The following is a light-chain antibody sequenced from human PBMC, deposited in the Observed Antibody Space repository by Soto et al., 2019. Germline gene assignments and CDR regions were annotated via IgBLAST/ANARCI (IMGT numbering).Light chain of an antibody. CDR3: QQYNSYARR. Sequence: IQVTQSRSTLSASVGDRVTITCRASQSISSWLAWYQQKPGKAPKLLIYDASSLESGVPSRFSGSGSGTEFTLTISSLQPDDFATYYCQQYNSYARRFGQGTRGEMK. J-gene: IGKJ1*01. CDR1: QSISSW. V-gene: IGKV1-5*01. CDR2: DAS.